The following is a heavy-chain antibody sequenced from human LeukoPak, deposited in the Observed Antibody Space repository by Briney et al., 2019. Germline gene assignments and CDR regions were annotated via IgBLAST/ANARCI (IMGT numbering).Heavy chain of an antibody. CDR3: ARQLYGSDY. CDR2: VNHSGYT. Sequence: SETLSLTCAVSGVSFSTYYWSWIRQSPEKGLEWIGEVNHSGYTNYNPSLKSRVTISVDTSKNQFSLKLSSVTAADTAVYYCARQLYGSDYWGQGTLVTVSS. D-gene: IGHD4-17*01. J-gene: IGHJ4*02. V-gene: IGHV4-34*01. CDR1: GVSFSTYY.